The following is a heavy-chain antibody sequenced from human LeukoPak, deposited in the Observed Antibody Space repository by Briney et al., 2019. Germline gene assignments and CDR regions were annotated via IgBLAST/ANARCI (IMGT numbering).Heavy chain of an antibody. CDR3: ARHKAMVRGVRYYYMDV. V-gene: IGHV4-34*01. J-gene: IGHJ6*03. Sequence: SETLSLTCAVYGGSFSGYYWSWIRQRPGKGLEWIGEINHSGSTNYNPSLKSRVTISVDTSKNQFSLKLSSVTAADTAVYYCARHKAMVRGVRYYYMDVWGKGTTVTISS. D-gene: IGHD3-10*01. CDR1: GGSFSGYY. CDR2: INHSGST.